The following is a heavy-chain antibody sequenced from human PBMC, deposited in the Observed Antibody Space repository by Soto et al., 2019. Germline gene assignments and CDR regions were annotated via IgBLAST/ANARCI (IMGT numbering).Heavy chain of an antibody. Sequence: RLSCAASGFTFSNFGMYWVRQAPGKGLEWVTVISYDGSHKYCADSVKGRFTISRDNSKNTLYLQMNNLRAEDSAVYFCARDYSYQRAMDVWGQGTTVTVSS. CDR1: GFTFSNFG. CDR2: ISYDGSHK. V-gene: IGHV3-30-3*01. D-gene: IGHD2-15*01. J-gene: IGHJ6*02. CDR3: ARDYSYQRAMDV.